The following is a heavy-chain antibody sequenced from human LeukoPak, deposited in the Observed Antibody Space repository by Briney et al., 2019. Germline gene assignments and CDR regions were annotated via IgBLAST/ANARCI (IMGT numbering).Heavy chain of an antibody. V-gene: IGHV3-23*01. CDR2: ITGNDFNS. CDR3: ARESYDSSGYIL. J-gene: IGHJ4*02. CDR1: RFTSDNYA. D-gene: IGHD3-22*01. Sequence: GGSLRLSCAASRFTSDNYAMTWVRQAPGKGLEWVSTITGNDFNSYYADSVKGRFTISRDNPKDTLYLQMNSLRAEDTAVYYCARESYDSSGYILWGQGTLVTVSS.